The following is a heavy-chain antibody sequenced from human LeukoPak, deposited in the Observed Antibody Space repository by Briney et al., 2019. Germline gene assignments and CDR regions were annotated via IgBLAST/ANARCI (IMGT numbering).Heavy chain of an antibody. J-gene: IGHJ4*02. D-gene: IGHD5-18*01. CDR1: GGSISNYY. CDR2: IYYSGKN. Sequence: SETLSLTCTVSGGSISNYYWTWIRQPPGKGLEWIGYIYYSGKNNYNPSLKSRVTISVDTSKNQFSLKMSSVTAADTAVYFCAGDSYGTDYWGQGTLVTVSS. V-gene: IGHV4-59*01. CDR3: AGDSYGTDY.